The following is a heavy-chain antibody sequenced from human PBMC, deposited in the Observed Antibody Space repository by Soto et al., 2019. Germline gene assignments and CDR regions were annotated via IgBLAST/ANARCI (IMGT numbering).Heavy chain of an antibody. J-gene: IGHJ6*02. D-gene: IGHD4-4*01. CDR1: GFTFSSNG. V-gene: IGHV3-33*01. CDR2: IWSDGSNK. Sequence: QVQLVESGGGVVQPGRSLRLSCAASGFTFSSNGMHWVRQAPGKGLEWVASIWSDGSNKYSADSVKGRFTISRDNSKNTLYLQMESLRAEDTAVYYCARDGSNNLGFYYGMDAWGQGTTVSVSS. CDR3: ARDGSNNLGFYYGMDA.